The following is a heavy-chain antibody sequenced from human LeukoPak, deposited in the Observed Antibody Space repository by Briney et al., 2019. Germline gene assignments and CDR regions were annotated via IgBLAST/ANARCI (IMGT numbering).Heavy chain of an antibody. D-gene: IGHD3-10*01. CDR1: GLTFSSYA. CDR3: ARDGGPSTYYGSGSYFDY. J-gene: IGHJ4*02. V-gene: IGHV3-30-3*01. Sequence: PGGSLRLSCAASGLTFSSYAMSWVRQAPGKGLEWVAVISYDGSNKYYADSVKGRFTISRDNSKNTLYLQMNSLRAEDTAVYYCARDGGPSTYYGSGSYFDYWGQGTLVTVSS. CDR2: ISYDGSNK.